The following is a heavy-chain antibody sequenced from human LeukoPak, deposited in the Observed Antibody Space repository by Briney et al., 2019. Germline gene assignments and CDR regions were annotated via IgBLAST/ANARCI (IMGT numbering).Heavy chain of an antibody. CDR1: GFTFSSYA. CDR2: ISYDGSNK. D-gene: IGHD4-17*01. CDR3: ARGYGDFYYFGY. V-gene: IGHV3-30-3*01. J-gene: IGHJ4*02. Sequence: PGRSLRLSCAASGFTFSSYAMHWVRQAPGKGLEWVAVISYDGSNKYYADSVKGRFTISRDNSKNTLYLQMNSLRAEDTAVYYCARGYGDFYYFGYWGQGTLVTVSS.